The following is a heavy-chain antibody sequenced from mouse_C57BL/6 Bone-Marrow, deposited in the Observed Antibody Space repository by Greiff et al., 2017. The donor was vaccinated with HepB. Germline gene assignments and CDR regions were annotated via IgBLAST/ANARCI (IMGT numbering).Heavy chain of an antibody. J-gene: IGHJ2*01. CDR3: ARRWINRYFDY. CDR2: IDPANGNT. V-gene: IGHV14-3*01. CDR1: GFNFKNTY. Sequence: VQLQQSVAELVRPGASVKLSCTASGFNFKNTYMHWVKQRPEQGLEWIGRIDPANGNTKYAPKFQGKATITADTSSNTAYLQLSSLTSEDTAIYYCARRWINRYFDYWGQGTTLTVSS. D-gene: IGHD1-1*02.